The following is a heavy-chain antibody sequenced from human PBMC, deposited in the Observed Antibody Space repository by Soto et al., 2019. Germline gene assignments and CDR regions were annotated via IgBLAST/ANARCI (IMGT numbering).Heavy chain of an antibody. D-gene: IGHD3-3*01. CDR3: AREYYDFWSGYFYYYYYGMDV. J-gene: IGHJ6*02. CDR1: GGTFSSYA. CDR2: IIPIFGTA. V-gene: IGHV1-69*13. Sequence: SVKVSCKASGGTFSSYAISWVRQAPGQGLEWMGGIIPIFGTANYAQKFQGRVTITADESTSTAYMELSSLRSEDTAVYYCAREYYDFWSGYFYYYYYGMDVWGQGTTVTVSS.